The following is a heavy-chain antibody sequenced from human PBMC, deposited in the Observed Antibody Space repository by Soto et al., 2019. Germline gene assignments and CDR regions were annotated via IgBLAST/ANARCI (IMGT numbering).Heavy chain of an antibody. CDR1: GYTFTNYF. J-gene: IGHJ4*02. CDR2: INPSADST. D-gene: IGHD1-26*01. V-gene: IGHV1-46*01. Sequence: QVQLVQSGAEVNKPGASVKVSCKASGYTFTNYFIHWVRQAPGQGLEWMGIINPSADSTNYAQKFQCRVTVTRATSTSTVYMELRSLRSEDTAVYYCAREYGGSRGFDYWGQGTLVTVSS. CDR3: AREYGGSRGFDY.